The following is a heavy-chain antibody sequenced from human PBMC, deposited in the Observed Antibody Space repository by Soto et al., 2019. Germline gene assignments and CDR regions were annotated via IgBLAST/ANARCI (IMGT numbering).Heavy chain of an antibody. CDR1: GGTFSSYA. D-gene: IGHD3-16*01. V-gene: IGHV1-69*13. Sequence: SVKFSCKASGGTFSSYAISWVRQAPGQGLEWMGVIIPIFGTANYAQKFQGRVTITADESTSTAYMELSSLRPAATAVYYCERNHEMITFGGVMYWGQGTLVTVS. CDR2: IIPIFGTA. CDR3: ERNHEMITFGGVMY. J-gene: IGHJ4*02.